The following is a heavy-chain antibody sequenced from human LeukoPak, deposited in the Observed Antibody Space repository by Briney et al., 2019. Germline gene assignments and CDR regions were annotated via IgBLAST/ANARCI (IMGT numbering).Heavy chain of an antibody. D-gene: IGHD5-12*01. CDR1: GYTFTGYY. CDR3: ARSGDYDFGDY. CDR2: INPNSGGT. Sequence: GASVKVSCKASGYTFTGYYMHWVRQAPGQGIEWMGWINPNSGGTNYAQKFQGRDTMTRDTSIGTAYMELSRLRSDDTAVYYCARSGDYDFGDYWGQGTLVTVSS. V-gene: IGHV1-2*02. J-gene: IGHJ4*02.